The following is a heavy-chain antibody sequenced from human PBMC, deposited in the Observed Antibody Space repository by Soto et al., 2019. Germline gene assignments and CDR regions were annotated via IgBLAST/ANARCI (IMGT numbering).Heavy chain of an antibody. D-gene: IGHD3-16*01. CDR2: IFSNDEK. Sequence: SGPTLVNPTETLTLTCTVSGFSLSNARMGVSWIRQPPGKALEWLAHIFSNDEKSYSTSLKSRLTISKDTSKSQVVLTMTNMDPVDTATYYCAPILNPPLGEENFDYWGHGTLVTVSS. CDR1: GFSLSNARMG. J-gene: IGHJ4*01. CDR3: APILNPPLGEENFDY. V-gene: IGHV2-26*01.